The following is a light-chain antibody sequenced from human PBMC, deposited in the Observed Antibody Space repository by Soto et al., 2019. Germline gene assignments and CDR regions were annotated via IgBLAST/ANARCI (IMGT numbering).Light chain of an antibody. Sequence: EIVLTQSPATLSLSPGERATLSCRASQSIGLAIAWYQHKPGQAPRLLIFDASQRATGIPARFRGSGSGTDFTLTISRLEPEDSAVYYCQQFDDSVTFGQGTRLEIK. V-gene: IGKV3-11*01. CDR2: DAS. J-gene: IGKJ5*01. CDR1: QSIGLA. CDR3: QQFDDSVT.